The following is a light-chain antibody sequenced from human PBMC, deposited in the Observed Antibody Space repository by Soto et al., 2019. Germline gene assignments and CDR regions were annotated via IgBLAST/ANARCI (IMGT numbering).Light chain of an antibody. V-gene: IGLV2-23*01. CDR2: EGI. CDR3: CSYAGSGTGNYV. CDR1: SSDIGTYNL. Sequence: QSALTQPASVSGSPGQSITISCTGTSSDIGTYNLVSWYQHYPGKAPKLMIYEGIKRPSGVSNRFSGSKSGNTAFLTISGLQAEDEADDYCCSYAGSGTGNYVFGSGTKLTVL. J-gene: IGLJ1*01.